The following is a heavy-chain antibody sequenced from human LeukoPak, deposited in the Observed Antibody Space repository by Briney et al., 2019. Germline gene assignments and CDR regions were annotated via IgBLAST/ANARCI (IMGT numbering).Heavy chain of an antibody. CDR1: GYTFTGHY. J-gene: IGHJ1*01. CDR2: INPNSGGT. CDR3: ARTHPGVRFLEWLSSPEYFQH. V-gene: IGHV1-2*02. D-gene: IGHD3-3*01. Sequence: GASVKVSCKASGYTFTGHYMHWVRQAPGQGLEWMGWINPNSGGTNYAQKFQGRVTMTRDTSISTAYMELSRLRSDDTAVYYCARTHPGVRFLEWLSSPEYFQHWGQGTLVTVSS.